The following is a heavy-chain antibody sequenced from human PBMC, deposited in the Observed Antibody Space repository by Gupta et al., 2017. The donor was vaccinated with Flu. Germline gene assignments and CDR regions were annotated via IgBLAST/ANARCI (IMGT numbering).Heavy chain of an antibody. Sequence: EVLLVESGGGLVQPGGSLRLSCSAYGFDFNSYEMSWVRQAPGRGLEWVAFISRSAVTYYTDPVRGRFTISRDNANNLLYLQMSSLRGEDTAVYYCARGHWDNWGQGTLVTVSS. CDR3: ARGHWDN. V-gene: IGHV3-48*03. CDR1: GFDFNSYE. J-gene: IGHJ4*02. CDR2: ISRSAVT.